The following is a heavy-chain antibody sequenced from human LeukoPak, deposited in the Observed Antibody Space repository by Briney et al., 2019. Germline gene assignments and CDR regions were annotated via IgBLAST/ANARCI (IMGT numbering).Heavy chain of an antibody. Sequence: PGGSLRLSCAAPGFTFVDYAMHWVRQAPGKGLEWVSGISWNSGIIGYTDSVKGRFTISRDNAKNSLYLQMNSLRAEDTALYYCAKDLYSYGSYAAFDIWGQGTMVTVSS. CDR3: AKDLYSYGSYAAFDI. D-gene: IGHD5-18*01. J-gene: IGHJ3*02. V-gene: IGHV3-9*01. CDR1: GFTFVDYA. CDR2: ISWNSGII.